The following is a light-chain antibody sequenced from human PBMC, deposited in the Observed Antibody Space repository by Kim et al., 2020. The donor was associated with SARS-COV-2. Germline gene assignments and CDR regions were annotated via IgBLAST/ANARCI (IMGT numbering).Light chain of an antibody. J-gene: IGLJ1*01. CDR1: TGPVINSHY. CDR3: FLFYDDIFV. V-gene: IGLV7-46*01. Sequence: QAVVTQEPSLTVSPGGTVTLTCGSSTGPVINSHYPHWFQQKPGQAPRTLIYDTTNKLSWTPARFSGSLLGGKAALTLSGAQPEDEAEYFCFLFYDDIFVFGPGTKVTVL. CDR2: DTT.